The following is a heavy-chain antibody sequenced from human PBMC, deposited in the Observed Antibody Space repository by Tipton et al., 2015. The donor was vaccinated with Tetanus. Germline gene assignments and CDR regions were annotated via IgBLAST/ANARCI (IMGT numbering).Heavy chain of an antibody. CDR3: ARRSYCPSTRCFDAFDL. J-gene: IGHJ3*01. Sequence: TLSLTCTVSGDSMTRYYWSWIRQPPGKGLEWISYIFVSGSTNYNPALKSRVTISLDTSKNQISLNLTSVTAADTAVYFCARRSYCPSTRCFDAFDLWGPGTRVTFSS. CDR1: GDSMTRYY. CDR2: IFVSGST. V-gene: IGHV4-59*01. D-gene: IGHD2-2*01.